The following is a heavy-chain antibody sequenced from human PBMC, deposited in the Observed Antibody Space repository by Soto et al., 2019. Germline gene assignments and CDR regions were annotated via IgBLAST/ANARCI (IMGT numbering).Heavy chain of an antibody. D-gene: IGHD2-2*01. CDR2: ISGSGGST. Sequence: EVQLLESGGGLVQPGGSLRLSCAASGFTFSSYAMSWVRQASGKGLEWVSAISGSGGSTYYADSVKGRFTISRDNSKNTLYLQMNSLRAEDTAVYYCAKGVEYQLLFADYWGQGTLVTVSS. J-gene: IGHJ4*02. CDR1: GFTFSSYA. CDR3: AKGVEYQLLFADY. V-gene: IGHV3-23*01.